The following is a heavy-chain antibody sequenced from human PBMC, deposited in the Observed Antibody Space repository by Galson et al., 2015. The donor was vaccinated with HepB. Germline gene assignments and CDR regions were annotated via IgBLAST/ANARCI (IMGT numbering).Heavy chain of an antibody. CDR2: ISHDGSKK. V-gene: IGHV3-30-3*01. CDR1: GFSFTNYP. J-gene: IGHJ5*02. CDR3: VKDVQVGYSSSWPRHGGGGS. D-gene: IGHD1-26*01. Sequence: SLRLSCAASGFSFTNYPMHWVRQAPGKGLAWVATISHDGSKKYYADSVKGRFTISRDRDNSNYSLYLRMNSLRREDTAIYYCVKDVQVGYSSSWPRHGGGGSWGQGTLVTVSS.